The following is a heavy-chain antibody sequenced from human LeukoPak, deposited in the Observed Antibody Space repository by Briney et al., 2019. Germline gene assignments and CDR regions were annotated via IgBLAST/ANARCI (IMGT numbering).Heavy chain of an antibody. Sequence: PSETLSLTCTVSGASINNYYWGLVRQPAGKGLEWIAHIYPTGSTTFNPSLKSRVTMSADTSKNQFSLNMNSMTAADTAVYYCARHRRYCPTKGCLNDAFDTCGQGILVTVSP. D-gene: IGHD2-8*01. CDR1: GASINNYY. CDR3: ARHRRYCPTKGCLNDAFDT. CDR2: IYPTGST. V-gene: IGHV4-4*07. J-gene: IGHJ3*02.